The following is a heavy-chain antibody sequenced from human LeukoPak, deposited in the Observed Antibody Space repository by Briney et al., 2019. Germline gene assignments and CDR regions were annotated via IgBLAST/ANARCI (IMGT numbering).Heavy chain of an antibody. D-gene: IGHD3-3*01. CDR1: GYTFSDYG. CDR2: FWADGSKQ. CDR3: ARDLSVSGLHF. V-gene: IGHV3-33*01. Sequence: QPGGSLRLSCAASGYTFSDYGMHWVRQAPGKGLEWVAAFWADGSKQSYEDSVKGRFTISRDISKSTLYLQMNSLRVEDTAVYYCARDLSVSGLHFCGQGTMVTVSP. J-gene: IGHJ3*01.